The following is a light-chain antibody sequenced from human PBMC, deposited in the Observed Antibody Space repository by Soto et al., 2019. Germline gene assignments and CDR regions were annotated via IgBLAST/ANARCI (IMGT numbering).Light chain of an antibody. Sequence: DIQMPQSPSTLSAYVGDTVTITCRASQTISKWVAWYQQKPGKAPKVLIWDASSFQRWVPSRFSGSGYETEFPFTISSLQPDDFATYYCQQYNVHSMYSFGQGTKVDIK. J-gene: IGKJ1*01. CDR3: QQYNVHSMYS. CDR1: QTISKW. CDR2: DAS. V-gene: IGKV1-5*01.